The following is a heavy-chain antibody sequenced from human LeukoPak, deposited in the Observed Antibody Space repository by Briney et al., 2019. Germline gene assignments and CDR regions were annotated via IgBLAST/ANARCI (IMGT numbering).Heavy chain of an antibody. J-gene: IGHJ4*02. CDR1: GFTFSSYA. Sequence: GRSLRLSCAASGFTFSSYAMHWVRQAPGKGLEWVAVISYDGSNKYYADSVKGRFTISRDNSKNTLYLQMNSLRAEDTAVYYCARYTEMATIFGTHQYYFDYWGQGTLVTVSS. CDR3: ARYTEMATIFGTHQYYFDY. D-gene: IGHD5-24*01. V-gene: IGHV3-30*04. CDR2: ISYDGSNK.